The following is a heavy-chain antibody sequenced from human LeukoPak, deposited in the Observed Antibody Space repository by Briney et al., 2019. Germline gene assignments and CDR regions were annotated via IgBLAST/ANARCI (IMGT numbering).Heavy chain of an antibody. J-gene: IGHJ4*02. CDR3: ATWRTAKTGFDY. CDR2: IYYSGSP. D-gene: IGHD1-1*01. V-gene: IGHV4-39*01. CDR1: GGSISSNNYY. Sequence: SETLSLTCTVSGGSISSNNYYWGWIRQPPGKGLEWIGSIYYSGSPYYNPSLKSRVTISVDTSKSQFSLRLRSVTAADTAVYYCATWRTAKTGFDYWGQGTLVTVSS.